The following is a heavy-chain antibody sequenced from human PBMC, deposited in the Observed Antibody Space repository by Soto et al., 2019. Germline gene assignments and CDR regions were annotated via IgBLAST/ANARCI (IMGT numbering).Heavy chain of an antibody. J-gene: IGHJ4*02. CDR1: GGSISSSSYY. CDR2: IYYSGST. V-gene: IGHV4-39*07. CDR3: ARDSFTLPYGITGDFDY. Sequence: SETLSLTCTVSGGSISSSSYYWGWIRQPPGKGLEWIGSIYYSGSTYYNPSLKSRVTISVDTSKNQFSLKLSSVTAADTAVYYCARDSFTLPYGITGDFDYWGQGTLVTVSS. D-gene: IGHD1-20*01.